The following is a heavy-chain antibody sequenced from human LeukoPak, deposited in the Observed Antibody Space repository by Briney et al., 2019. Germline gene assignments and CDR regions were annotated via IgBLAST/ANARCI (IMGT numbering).Heavy chain of an antibody. J-gene: IGHJ4*02. Sequence: GGSLRLSCAASGFTFDDYAMHWVRQAPGKGLEWVSGISWNSGSIGYADSVKGRFTISRDNAKNSLYLQMNSLRAEDTAVYYCAKVSIVATTFDYWGQGTLVTVSS. CDR3: AKVSIVATTFDY. V-gene: IGHV3-9*01. CDR1: GFTFDDYA. D-gene: IGHD5-12*01. CDR2: ISWNSGSI.